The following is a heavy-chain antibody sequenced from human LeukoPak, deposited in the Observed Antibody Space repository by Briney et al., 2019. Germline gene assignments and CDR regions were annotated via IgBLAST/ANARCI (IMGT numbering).Heavy chain of an antibody. V-gene: IGHV1-69*06. CDR2: IIPIFGTA. D-gene: IGHD3-10*01. CDR1: GGTFSSYA. J-gene: IGHJ4*02. CDR3: ARAPQGYYYGSEYYFDY. Sequence: SVKVSCKASGGTFSSYAISWVRQAPGQGLEWMGGIIPIFGTANYAQKFQDRVTITADKSTSTAYVELRSLRSDDTAVYYCARAPQGYYYGSEYYFDYWGQGTLVTVSS.